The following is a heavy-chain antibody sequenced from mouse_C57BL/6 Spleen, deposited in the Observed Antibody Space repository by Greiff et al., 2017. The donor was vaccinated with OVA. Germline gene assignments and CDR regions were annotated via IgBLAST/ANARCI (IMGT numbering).Heavy chain of an antibody. CDR1: GYTFTDYY. J-gene: IGHJ4*01. CDR3: ARDYGSRDYAMDY. D-gene: IGHD1-1*01. CDR2: IYPGSGNT. V-gene: IGHV1-76*01. Sequence: QVQLQQSGAELVRPGASVKLSCKASGYTFTDYYINWVKQRPGQGLEWIARIYPGSGNTYYNEKFKGKATLTAEKSSSTAYMQLSSLTSEDSAVYFCARDYGSRDYAMDYWGQGTSVTVSS.